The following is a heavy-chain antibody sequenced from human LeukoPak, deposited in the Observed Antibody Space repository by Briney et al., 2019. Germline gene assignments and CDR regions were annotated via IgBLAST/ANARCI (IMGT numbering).Heavy chain of an antibody. Sequence: SETLSLTGTVAGGSISSYYWRWIRQPPGKGLEGIGYIFSSGSTNYTPSLNSRFTISVDTSKNQFSLKLSSLTAADTAVYYCARDQVGSGMGYFDYWGQGTLVTVSS. V-gene: IGHV4-59*01. CDR1: GGSISSYY. J-gene: IGHJ4*02. D-gene: IGHD3-10*01. CDR2: IFSSGST. CDR3: ARDQVGSGMGYFDY.